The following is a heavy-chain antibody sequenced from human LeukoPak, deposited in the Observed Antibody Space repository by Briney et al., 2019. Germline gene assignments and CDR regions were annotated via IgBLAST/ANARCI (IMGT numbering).Heavy chain of an antibody. CDR2: ISYDGSNK. Sequence: PGGSLRLSCAASGFTFSSYAMHWVRQAPGKGLEWVAVISYDGSNKYYADSVKGRFTISRDNSKNTLYLQMNSLRAEDTAVYYCARTKHTSGPNWFDPWGQGTLVTVSS. V-gene: IGHV3-30-3*01. CDR3: ARTKHTSGPNWFDP. J-gene: IGHJ5*02. D-gene: IGHD6-19*01. CDR1: GFTFSSYA.